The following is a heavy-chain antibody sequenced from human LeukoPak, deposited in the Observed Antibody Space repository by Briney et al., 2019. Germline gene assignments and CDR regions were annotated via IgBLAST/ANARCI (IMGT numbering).Heavy chain of an antibody. Sequence: SETLSLTCTVSGDPMSGFYWSWIRQPAGKGLEWIGRIYPSGSTNYNPSLKSRVTMSIDTSKNQFSLRLSSVTAADTAVYYCARDFSRYYYMDVWGKGTTVTVSS. V-gene: IGHV4-4*07. J-gene: IGHJ6*03. CDR3: ARDFSRYYYMDV. CDR1: GDPMSGFY. CDR2: IYPSGST. D-gene: IGHD3-3*01.